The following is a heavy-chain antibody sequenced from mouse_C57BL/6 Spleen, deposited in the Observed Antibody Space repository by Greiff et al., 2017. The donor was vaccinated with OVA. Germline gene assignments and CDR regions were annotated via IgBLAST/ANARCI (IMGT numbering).Heavy chain of an antibody. CDR2: INPNNGGT. D-gene: IGHD2-10*02. Sequence: VQLQQSGPELVKPGASVKISCKASGYTFTDYYMNWVKQSHGKSLEWIGDINPNNGGTSYNQKFKGKATLTVDKSSSTAYMELRSLTSEDSAVYYCASSKGYDYDAMDYWGQGTSVTVSS. V-gene: IGHV1-26*01. CDR1: GYTFTDYY. J-gene: IGHJ4*01. CDR3: ASSKGYDYDAMDY.